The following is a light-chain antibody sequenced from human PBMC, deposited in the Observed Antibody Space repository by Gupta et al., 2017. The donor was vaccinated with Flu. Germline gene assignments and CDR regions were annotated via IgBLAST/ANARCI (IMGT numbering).Light chain of an antibody. Sequence: PSTLSVSPGERATLSCRASQSVSSNLAWYQQKPGQAPKLLIYGATTRDTGVPARFSGSGSGAEFTLTISSLQSEDFAIYYCQQYNNWPLTFGEGTKVE. V-gene: IGKV3-15*01. CDR1: QSVSSN. J-gene: IGKJ4*01. CDR3: QQYNNWPLT. CDR2: GAT.